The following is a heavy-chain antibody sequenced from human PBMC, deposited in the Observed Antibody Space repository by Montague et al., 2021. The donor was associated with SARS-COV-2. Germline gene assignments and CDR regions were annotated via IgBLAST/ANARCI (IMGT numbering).Heavy chain of an antibody. D-gene: IGHD3-10*01. CDR2: IHYSGNN. CDR3: ARSLYPSGTYYLAY. Sequence: SETRSLTCSVSGASIGSYYWSWLRQPPGKGLEWIGHIHYSGNNTYSPSFKSRVTISIDTPKNLFSLKMSSVTAADTAVYYCARSLYPSGTYYLAYWGQGTLVTVSS. J-gene: IGHJ4*01. V-gene: IGHV4-59*01. CDR1: GASIGSYY.